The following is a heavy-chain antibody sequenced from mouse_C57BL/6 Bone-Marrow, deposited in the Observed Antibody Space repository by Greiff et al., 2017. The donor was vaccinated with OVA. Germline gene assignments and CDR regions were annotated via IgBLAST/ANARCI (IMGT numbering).Heavy chain of an antibody. CDR3: THSSGHVGY. D-gene: IGHD3-2*02. Sequence: EVQLQQSGTVLARPGASVKMSCKTSGYTFTSYWMHWVKQRPGQGLEWIGAIYPGNSDTSYNQKFKGKATLTAVTSASTAYMELSSLTNEDSAVYYCTHSSGHVGYWGQGTTLTVSS. J-gene: IGHJ2*01. CDR1: GYTFTSYW. V-gene: IGHV1-5*01. CDR2: IYPGNSDT.